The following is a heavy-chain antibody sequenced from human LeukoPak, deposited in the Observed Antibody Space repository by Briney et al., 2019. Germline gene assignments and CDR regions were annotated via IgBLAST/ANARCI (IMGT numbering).Heavy chain of an antibody. D-gene: IGHD5-24*01. V-gene: IGHV1-69*01. CDR2: IIPIFGTA. CDR1: GGTFSSYA. CDR3: AEGEDGYNADY. Sequence: GASVKVSCKASGGTFSSYAISWVRQAPGQGLEWMGGIIPIFGTANYAQKFQGRVTITADESTSTAYMELSSLRSEDTAVYYCAEGEDGYNADYWGQGTLVTVSS. J-gene: IGHJ4*02.